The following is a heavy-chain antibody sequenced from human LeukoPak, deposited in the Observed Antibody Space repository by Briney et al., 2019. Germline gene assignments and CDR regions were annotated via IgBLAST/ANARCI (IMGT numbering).Heavy chain of an antibody. D-gene: IGHD3-10*01. V-gene: IGHV3-33*01. CDR3: ARAMWLPSGSFDF. CDR2: IWYDGSDK. J-gene: IGHJ4*02. Sequence: GRSLRLSCAASGFTFSTYGMHWVRQAPGKGLEWVAIIWYDGSDKYYSDSVKGRFTISRDNSRNTLYLQMNSLRAEDTAVYYCARAMWLPSGSFDFWGQGTLVTVSS. CDR1: GFTFSTYG.